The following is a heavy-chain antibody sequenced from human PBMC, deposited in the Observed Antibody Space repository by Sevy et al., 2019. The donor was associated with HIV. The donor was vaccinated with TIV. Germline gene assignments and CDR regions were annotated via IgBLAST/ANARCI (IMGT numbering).Heavy chain of an antibody. CDR3: AKAPPGHCSSGSCPRAYYYDGMDI. D-gene: IGHD2-15*01. J-gene: IGHJ6*01. V-gene: IGHV3-23*01. Sequence: GGSLRLSCAASGFTFSSYAMNWVRQAPGKGLEWVSAISGRGGSTYYADSVEGRFTISRDNSKNTLYLQMNSLRVEDTAVYYCAKAPPGHCSSGSCPRAYYYDGMDIWGQGTTVTVSS. CDR1: GFTFSSYA. CDR2: ISGRGGST.